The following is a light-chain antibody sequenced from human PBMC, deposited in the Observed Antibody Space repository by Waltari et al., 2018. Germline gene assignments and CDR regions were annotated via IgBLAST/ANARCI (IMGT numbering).Light chain of an antibody. CDR2: EVS. J-gene: IGLJ3*02. V-gene: IGLV2-14*01. Sequence: QSALTPPASVSGSPGQPLTISCTCTRSDVGCYNSVSWYQQHPGKAPKLMIYEVSTRPSGVSNRFSGSKSGNTASLTISGLQAEDEADYYCSSYTSSSPWVFGGGTKLTVL. CDR3: SSYTSSSPWV. CDR1: RSDVGCYNS.